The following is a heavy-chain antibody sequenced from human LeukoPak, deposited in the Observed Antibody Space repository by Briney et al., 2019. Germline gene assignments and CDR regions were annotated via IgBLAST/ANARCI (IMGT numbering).Heavy chain of an antibody. Sequence: GGSLRLSCAASGFTFSNYAMSWVRQAPGKGLEWVAFIRYDGSNKYYADSVKGRFTISRDNSKNTLYLQMNSLRAEDTAVYYCAKGSKEVVTAYFFDYWGQGTLVTVSS. D-gene: IGHD2-21*02. V-gene: IGHV3-30*02. J-gene: IGHJ4*02. CDR1: GFTFSNYA. CDR3: AKGSKEVVTAYFFDY. CDR2: IRYDGSNK.